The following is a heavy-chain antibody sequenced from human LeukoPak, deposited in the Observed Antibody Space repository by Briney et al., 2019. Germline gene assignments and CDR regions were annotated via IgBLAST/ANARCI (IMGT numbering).Heavy chain of an antibody. J-gene: IGHJ4*02. CDR1: GGSISSYY. Sequence: KPSETLSLTCTVSGGSISSYYWSWIRQPPGKGLEWIGYIFYTGSTNYSPSLKSRVTISLDTSKNQFSLNLTSVTAADTAVYFCARIRSSLTVDYWGQGTLVSVSS. CDR2: IFYTGST. V-gene: IGHV4-59*01. CDR3: ARIRSSLTVDY. D-gene: IGHD3-10*01.